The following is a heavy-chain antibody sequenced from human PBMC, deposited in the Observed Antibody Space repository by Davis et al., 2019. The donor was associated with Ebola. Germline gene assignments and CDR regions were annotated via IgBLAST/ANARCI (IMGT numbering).Heavy chain of an antibody. D-gene: IGHD6-13*01. Sequence: GESLKISCKGSGYSFTTYWIAWVRQMPGEGLEWMGIIDPGGSYTTYSPSFQGQVTISADKSISTAYLQWSSLKASDTAMYYCARGIGSSWYGEYFQHWGQGTLVTVSS. CDR1: GYSFTTYW. CDR3: ARGIGSSWYGEYFQH. J-gene: IGHJ1*01. V-gene: IGHV5-51*01. CDR2: IDPGGSYT.